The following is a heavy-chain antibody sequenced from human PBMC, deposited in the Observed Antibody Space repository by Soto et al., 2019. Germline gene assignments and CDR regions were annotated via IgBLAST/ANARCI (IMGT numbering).Heavy chain of an antibody. CDR3: AKETNISSIPYYFDY. J-gene: IGHJ4*02. CDR1: GFTFSSYA. Sequence: GGSLRLSCAASGFTFSSYAMSWVRQAPGKGLEWVSAISGSGGSTYYADSAKGRFTISRDNSKNTLYLQMNSLRAEDTAVYYCAKETNISSIPYYFDYWGQGTLVTVSS. D-gene: IGHD2-8*01. V-gene: IGHV3-23*01. CDR2: ISGSGGST.